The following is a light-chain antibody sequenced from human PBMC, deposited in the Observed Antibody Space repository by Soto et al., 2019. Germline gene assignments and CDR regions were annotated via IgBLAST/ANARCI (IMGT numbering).Light chain of an antibody. Sequence: QSALTQPASVSGSPGQSIAISCTGTSSDVGGNNFVSWNKQHPVKASKFMIYDVSNRPSGFSYLFSGSKSGNTASLTISWLQAEDEADYYCSSLTSTSTRGFGTGTKVTVL. V-gene: IGLV2-14*01. CDR2: DVS. J-gene: IGLJ1*01. CDR3: SSLTSTSTRG. CDR1: SSDVGGNNF.